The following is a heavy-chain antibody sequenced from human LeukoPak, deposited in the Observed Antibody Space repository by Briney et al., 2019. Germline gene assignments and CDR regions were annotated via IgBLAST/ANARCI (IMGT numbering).Heavy chain of an antibody. D-gene: IGHD5-24*01. CDR2: IYTTGST. CDR1: GGSISSSY. CDR3: ARAPTKIYYYMDV. Sequence: PSETLSLTCTVSGGSISSSYWSWIRQPPGEGLEWIGYIYTTGSTNYNPSLKSRVTISVDTSKNQVSLKVSSVTAADTAVYYCARAPTKIYYYMDVWGKGTTVTVSS. J-gene: IGHJ6*03. V-gene: IGHV4-4*09.